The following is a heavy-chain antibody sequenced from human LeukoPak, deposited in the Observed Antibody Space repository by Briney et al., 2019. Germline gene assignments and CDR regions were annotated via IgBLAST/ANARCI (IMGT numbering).Heavy chain of an antibody. CDR2: IYYSGST. V-gene: IGHV4-59*01. Sequence: PSETLSLTCTVFGGSISSYDWSWIRQPPGKGLEWIGHIYYSGSTNYNPSLKSRVTISVDTSKNQFSLKLSSVTAADTAVYYWPRGHNWGSPPPDYWGQGTLVTVSS. CDR1: GGSISSYD. D-gene: IGHD7-27*01. J-gene: IGHJ4*02. CDR3: PRGHNWGSPPPDY.